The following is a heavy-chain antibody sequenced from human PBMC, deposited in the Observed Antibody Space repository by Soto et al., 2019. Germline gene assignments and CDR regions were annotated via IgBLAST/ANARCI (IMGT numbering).Heavy chain of an antibody. Sequence: QGQLVQSGGEVKKPGASVKVSGKASGSTFSNYGITWVRQAPGQGLEWMGLISGYNANTTYAHKFEGRVTMTKYTNTAYMALRNLRFDVTAVYFCARESQWEPLPYWGQVTPCSVSS. CDR1: GSTFSNYG. D-gene: IGHD1-26*01. CDR2: ISGYNANT. J-gene: IGHJ4*02. CDR3: ARESQWEPLPY. V-gene: IGHV1-18*01.